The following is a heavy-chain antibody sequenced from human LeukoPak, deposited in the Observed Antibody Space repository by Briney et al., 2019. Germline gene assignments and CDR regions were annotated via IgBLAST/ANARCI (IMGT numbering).Heavy chain of an antibody. CDR2: MNPNSGSR. D-gene: IGHD3-22*01. V-gene: IGHV1-8*01. CDR3: ARRVDYYDSSGYPVDAFDI. CDR1: GYTFTSYD. J-gene: IGHJ3*02. Sequence: GASVKVSCKASGYTFTSYDINWVRQDTGQGLEWMGWMNPNSGSRVYAQKFQGRLSITRNTSISTACMELGSLRSEDTAVYYCARRVDYYDSSGYPVDAFDIWGQGTMVTVSS.